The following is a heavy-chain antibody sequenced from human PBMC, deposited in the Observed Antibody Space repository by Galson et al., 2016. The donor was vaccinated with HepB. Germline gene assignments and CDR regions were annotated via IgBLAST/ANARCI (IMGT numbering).Heavy chain of an antibody. Sequence: SLRLSCAASGFTFTNYAMTWVRQAPGKGLRWVSGISGSINATYYADSVKGRFIISRDDSKNTLYLQMHSLRAEDTALYYCAKLPSRYYGSGAGYGMDIWGQGTTVTVSS. CDR2: ISGSINAT. V-gene: IGHV3-23*01. J-gene: IGHJ6*02. CDR3: AKLPSRYYGSGAGYGMDI. D-gene: IGHD3-10*01. CDR1: GFTFTNYA.